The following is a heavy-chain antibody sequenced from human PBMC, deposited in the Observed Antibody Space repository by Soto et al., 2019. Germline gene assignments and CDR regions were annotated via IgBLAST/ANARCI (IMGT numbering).Heavy chain of an antibody. D-gene: IGHD2-15*01. CDR3: ARGVRFQGRVYSLDS. Sequence: PGGSLRLSCAASGFTFASYAMSWVRQAPGKGLEWVAGISGSGGNTYNSDSVKGRFTISRDNSKNTLYVEMNSLRAEYTSVYYCARGVRFQGRVYSLDSWGQGTLVTVSS. J-gene: IGHJ4*02. CDR1: GFTFASYA. CDR2: ISGSGGNT. V-gene: IGHV3-23*01.